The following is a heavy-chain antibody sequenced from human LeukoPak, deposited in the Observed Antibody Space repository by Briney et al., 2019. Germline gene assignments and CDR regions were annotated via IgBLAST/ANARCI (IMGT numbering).Heavy chain of an antibody. D-gene: IGHD6-13*01. CDR2: ISGSGGST. V-gene: IGHV3-23*01. CDR1: GLTFSSYA. CDR3: AKAPHSSYSYYYGMDV. J-gene: IGHJ6*02. Sequence: GGSLRLSCAASGLTFSSYAMSWVRQAPGKGLEWVSAISGSGGSTYYADSVKGRFTISRDISKNTLYLQMNSLRAEDTAVYYCAKAPHSSYSYYYGMDVWGQGTTVTVSS.